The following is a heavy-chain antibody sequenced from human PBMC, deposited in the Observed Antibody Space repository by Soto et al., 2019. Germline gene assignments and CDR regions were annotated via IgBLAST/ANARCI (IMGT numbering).Heavy chain of an antibody. J-gene: IGHJ4*02. D-gene: IGHD5-12*01. V-gene: IGHV1-18*01. CDR3: ARDMSHGIVAPLLDD. Sequence: QVQLVQSGGEVKKPGASVKVSCKASGYIFTSYGISWVRQAPGQGLEWVGWISANNGNRKYAQKVQGRVTMTTDTSTSTASMEMRSLRSDDTAVYYCARDMSHGIVAPLLDDWGQGTLVTVSS. CDR2: ISANNGNR. CDR1: GYIFTSYG.